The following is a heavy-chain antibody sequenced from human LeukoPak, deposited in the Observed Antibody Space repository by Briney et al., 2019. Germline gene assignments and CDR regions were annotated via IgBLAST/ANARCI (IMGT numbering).Heavy chain of an antibody. J-gene: IGHJ4*02. CDR3: ARFRTWGDKAFDY. D-gene: IGHD2-21*02. Sequence: GGSLRLSCSASGFTFSIYTMYWVRQAPGKGLEYVSTISGSGNGGSTYYADSVKGRFTISGDSAKNSLYLQMNSLRAEDTAVYYCARFRTWGDKAFDYWGQGTLVTVSS. CDR1: GFTFSIYT. V-gene: IGHV3-64*04. CDR2: ISGSGNGGST.